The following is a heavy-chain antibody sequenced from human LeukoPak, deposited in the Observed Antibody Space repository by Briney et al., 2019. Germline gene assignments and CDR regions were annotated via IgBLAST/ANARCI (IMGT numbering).Heavy chain of an antibody. D-gene: IGHD3-10*01. Sequence: GGSLRLSCTASGFTFGDCAMSWVRQAPGKGLEWVGRIRSKANSYATAYAASVKGRFTISRDDSKNTTYLQMNSLKTEDTAVYYCTSRPLLSYYGSGRTRSDYWGQGTLVTVSS. J-gene: IGHJ4*02. CDR1: GFTFGDCA. V-gene: IGHV3-73*01. CDR3: TSRPLLSYYGSGRTRSDY. CDR2: IRSKANSYAT.